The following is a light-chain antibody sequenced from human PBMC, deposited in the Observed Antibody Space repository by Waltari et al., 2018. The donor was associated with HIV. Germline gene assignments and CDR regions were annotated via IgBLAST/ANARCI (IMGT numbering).Light chain of an antibody. Sequence: QSVLTQPPSVSGAPGQRVTISCTGSSSNIGAGYDVHWYQQLPGTAPKLLIFGNINRPSGVPDRFSCSESGTSASLASTGLQAEDEAYYYCQSYDSSLSGYVFGTGTKVTVL. CDR2: GNI. CDR1: SSNIGAGYD. V-gene: IGLV1-40*01. CDR3: QSYDSSLSGYV. J-gene: IGLJ1*01.